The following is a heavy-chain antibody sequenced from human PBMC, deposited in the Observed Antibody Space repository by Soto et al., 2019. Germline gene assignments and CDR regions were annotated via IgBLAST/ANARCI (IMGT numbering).Heavy chain of an antibody. V-gene: IGHV4-59*01. CDR3: ARDTVLTGMFDL. D-gene: IGHD4-17*01. CDR2: VYYTGTT. CDR1: GGSIGSYH. Sequence: SETLSHTCTVSGGSIGSYHWSWVRQPPGKGLEWIASVYYTGTTNYNPSLGSRVTISIDAPENQISLKLTSVTAADTAFYYCARDTVLTGMFDLWGQGTLVTVS. J-gene: IGHJ5*02.